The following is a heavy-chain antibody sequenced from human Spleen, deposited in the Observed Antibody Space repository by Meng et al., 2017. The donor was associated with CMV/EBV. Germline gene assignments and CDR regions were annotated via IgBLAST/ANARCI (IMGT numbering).Heavy chain of an antibody. Sequence: GSLRLSCTVSGGSTRSSSYYRGWIRQPPGKGREWIGSIHYSGSTYYNPSLKSRVTISVDTSKNQFSLKLSSVTAADTAVYYCARAPTRRNWGPADYWGQGTLVTVSS. CDR1: GGSTRSSSYY. D-gene: IGHD7-27*01. CDR2: IHYSGST. V-gene: IGHV4-39*07. J-gene: IGHJ4*02. CDR3: ARAPTRRNWGPADY.